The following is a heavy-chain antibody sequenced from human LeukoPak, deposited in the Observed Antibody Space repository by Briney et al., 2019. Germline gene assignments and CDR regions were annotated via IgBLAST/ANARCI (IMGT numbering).Heavy chain of an antibody. D-gene: IGHD4-17*01. CDR1: GGPISSYY. J-gene: IGHJ4*02. V-gene: IGHV4-59*01. CDR2: IYYSGST. CDR3: ARGFYGDYVSY. Sequence: SETLSLTCTVSGGPISSYYWSWIRQPPGKGRECIGYIYYSGSTNYNPSLKSRVTISVDTSKNQFSLKLSSVTAADTAVYYCARGFYGDYVSYWGQGTLVTVSS.